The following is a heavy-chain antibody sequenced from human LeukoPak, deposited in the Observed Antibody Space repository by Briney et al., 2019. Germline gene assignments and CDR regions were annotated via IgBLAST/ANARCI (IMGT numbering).Heavy chain of an antibody. J-gene: IGHJ4*02. D-gene: IGHD3-3*01. CDR2: INWNGGSR. CDR3: ARDTYDFWSGTGY. CDR1: GFNFDDYV. Sequence: GSLRLSCAASGFNFDDYVMSWVRQAPGKGLEWVSGINWNGGSRGYADSVKGRFTISRDNAKNSLYLQMNSLRAEDTALYYCARDTYDFWSGTGYWGQGTLVTVSS. V-gene: IGHV3-20*04.